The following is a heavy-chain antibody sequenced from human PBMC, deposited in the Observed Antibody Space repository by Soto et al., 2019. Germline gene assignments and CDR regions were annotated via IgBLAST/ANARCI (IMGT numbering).Heavy chain of an antibody. CDR2: IYWADDE. CDR3: APRPRGYSYQFDY. Sequence: QITLKESGPTLVKPTQTLTLTCTFSVFSLTTRGVGVGWIRQPPGKALEWLALIYWADDEGYSPSLTSRLTITKDTSKNQVVLTMTNMDPVDTATDYGAPRPRGYSYQFDYWGQGTRVTVSS. J-gene: IGHJ4*02. V-gene: IGHV2-5*02. D-gene: IGHD5-18*01. CDR1: VFSLTTRGVG.